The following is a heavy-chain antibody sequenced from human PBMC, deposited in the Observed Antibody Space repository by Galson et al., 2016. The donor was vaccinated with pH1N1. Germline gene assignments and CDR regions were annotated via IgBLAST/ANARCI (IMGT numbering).Heavy chain of an antibody. CDR2: ISESGGES. J-gene: IGHJ6*02. D-gene: IGHD1-1*01. CDR1: GFTFSYA. V-gene: IGHV3-23*01. CDR3: AKATTHDLWCYYGMDV. Sequence: SLRLSCAASGFTFSYAMSWVRQAPGKGLEWVSFISESGGESYYADSVKGRFTISRDNSKNTLFLQVNSLRAEDTAVYYCAKATTHDLWCYYGMDVWGQGTTVTVSS.